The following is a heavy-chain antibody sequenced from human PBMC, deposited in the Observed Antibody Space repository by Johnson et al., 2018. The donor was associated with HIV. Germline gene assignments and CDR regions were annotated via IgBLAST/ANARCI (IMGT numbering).Heavy chain of an antibody. J-gene: IGHJ3*02. CDR3: AKDHPQMATIVGAFDI. Sequence: QVQLVESGGGLVKPGGSLRLSCAASRFSFSDYYMSWIRQAPGKVLAWVSYISSSGSTIYYADSVVKGRFNISRDNSKNTLYLQMNSLRAEDTAVYYCAKDHPQMATIVGAFDIWGQGTMVTVSS. D-gene: IGHD5-24*01. V-gene: IGHV3-11*04. CDR2: ISSSGSTI. CDR1: RFSFSDYY.